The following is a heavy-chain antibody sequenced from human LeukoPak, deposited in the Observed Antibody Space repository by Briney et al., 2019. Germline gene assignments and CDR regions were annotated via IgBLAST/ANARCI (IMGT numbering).Heavy chain of an antibody. CDR2: ISGFNT. CDR3: GKDVCRSPGGFFYFDS. V-gene: IGHV3-23*01. CDR1: GFAFSNYA. D-gene: IGHD2-2*01. Sequence: GGSLRLSCTTSGFAFSNYAMNWVRQAPGKGPEWVSGISGFNTYYADSVKGRFTIFRDNSKNVLYLQMDRLRAEDTAVYSCGKDVCRSPGGFFYFDSWG. J-gene: IGHJ4*01.